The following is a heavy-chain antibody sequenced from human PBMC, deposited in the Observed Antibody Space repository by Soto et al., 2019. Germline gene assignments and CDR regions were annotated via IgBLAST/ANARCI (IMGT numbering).Heavy chain of an antibody. CDR1: GYTVSSNY. V-gene: IGHV3-66*01. D-gene: IGHD3-3*01. CDR3: ARSPSLYDFWSGYWLDI. CDR2: IYSGGST. J-gene: IGHJ3*02. Sequence: EVQLVESGGGLVQPGGSLRLSCAASGYTVSSNYMSWVRQAPGKGLEWVSVIYSGGSTYYADSVKGRFTISRDNSKNTLYLQMNSLSAEDTAVYYCARSPSLYDFWSGYWLDIWGQGTMVTVSS.